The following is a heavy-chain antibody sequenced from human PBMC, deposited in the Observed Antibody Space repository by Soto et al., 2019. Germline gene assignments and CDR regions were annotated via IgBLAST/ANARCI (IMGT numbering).Heavy chain of an antibody. CDR1: GFTFSSYD. J-gene: IGHJ3*01. D-gene: IGHD6-19*01. CDR2: IGTAGDT. CDR3: ARGDNSGWSAFDV. V-gene: IGHV3-13*01. Sequence: EVQLVESGGNLVQPGGSLRLSCAASGFTFSSYDMHWVRQDTGKGLAWVSAIGTAGDTYYPDSVKGRFTISRENAKNSLYLQMNSLRAGDTAVYYCARGDNSGWSAFDVWGQVTMVTVSS.